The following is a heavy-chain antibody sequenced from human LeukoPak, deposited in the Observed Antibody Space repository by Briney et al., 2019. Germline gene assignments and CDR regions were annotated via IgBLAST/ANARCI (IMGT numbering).Heavy chain of an antibody. Sequence: GGSLRLSCAASGFTFKNYGMNWVRQAPGKGLEWVSSISSGATYIDNADSAKGRFTISRDNAKNSLYLEMNSLRAEDTAVYYWARSKGGAQREYGMDVWGQGTTVNGSS. CDR1: GFTFKNYG. D-gene: IGHD1-1*01. CDR3: ARSKGGAQREYGMDV. V-gene: IGHV3-21*06. CDR2: ISSGATYI. J-gene: IGHJ6*02.